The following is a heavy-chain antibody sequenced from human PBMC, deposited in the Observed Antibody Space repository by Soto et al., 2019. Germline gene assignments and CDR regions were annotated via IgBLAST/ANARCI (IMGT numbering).Heavy chain of an antibody. Sequence: TSVKVSCKASGYTFTSYAMHWVRQAPGQRLEWMGWINAGNGNTKYSQMFQGRVTITRDTSASTAYMELSSLRSEDTAVYYCASSYYYDSSGYSSLYYYYGMDVWGQGTTVTVSS. D-gene: IGHD3-22*01. J-gene: IGHJ6*02. V-gene: IGHV1-3*01. CDR1: GYTFTSYA. CDR2: INAGNGNT. CDR3: ASSYYYDSSGYSSLYYYYGMDV.